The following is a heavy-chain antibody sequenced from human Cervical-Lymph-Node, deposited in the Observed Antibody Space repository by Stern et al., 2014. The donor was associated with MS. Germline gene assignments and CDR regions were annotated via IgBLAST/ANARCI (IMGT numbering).Heavy chain of an antibody. J-gene: IGHJ6*02. D-gene: IGHD5-18*01. CDR2: IYPGDSDP. CDR3: ARPGDDTAKYGLDV. V-gene: IGHV5-51*03. CDR1: GYSFATYW. Sequence: VQLVESGAEVKKPGESLKISCKGSGYSFATYWIGWGRQMPGKGLEGVGIIYPGDSDPRYSPSFQGQVTISADKSISTAYLHWSSLKAADTAMYYCARPGDDTAKYGLDVWGQGTTVTVSS.